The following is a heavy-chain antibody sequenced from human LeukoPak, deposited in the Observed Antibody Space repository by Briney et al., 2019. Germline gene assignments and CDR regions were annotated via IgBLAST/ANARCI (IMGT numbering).Heavy chain of an antibody. V-gene: IGHV4-38-2*02. Sequence: SETLSLTCTVSGYSINSGYYWSWIRQPPGKRLEWIGSIYYSGSTYSNPTLKSRLTISVDTSKNQISLNLTSVTAADAAVYYCARDRPGGSSLDYWGQGTLVTVSS. CDR3: ARDRPGGSSLDY. J-gene: IGHJ4*02. D-gene: IGHD6-13*01. CDR1: GYSINSGYY. CDR2: IYYSGST.